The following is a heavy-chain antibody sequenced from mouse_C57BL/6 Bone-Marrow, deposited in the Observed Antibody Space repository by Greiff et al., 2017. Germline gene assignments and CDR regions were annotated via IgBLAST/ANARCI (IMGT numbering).Heavy chain of an antibody. CDR3: AIRGGSSYKDY. D-gene: IGHD1-1*01. Sequence: VQLQQPGAELVKPGASVKVSCKASGYTFTSYWMHWVKQRPGQGLEWIGRIHPSDSDTNYNQKFKGKATLTVDKSSSTAYMQLSRLTSEDSAVYYCAIRGGSSYKDYWGQGTTLTVSS. CDR1: GYTFTSYW. V-gene: IGHV1-74*01. CDR2: IHPSDSDT. J-gene: IGHJ2*01.